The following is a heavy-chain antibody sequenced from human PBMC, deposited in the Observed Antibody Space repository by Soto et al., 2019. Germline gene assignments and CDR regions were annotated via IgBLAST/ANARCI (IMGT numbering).Heavy chain of an antibody. V-gene: IGHV3-23*01. D-gene: IGHD3-16*01. CDR3: VPRKGDPFT. J-gene: IGHJ4*02. CDR2: ITNSGGST. Sequence: GGSLRLSCAASGFTFSSYAMSWVRQAPGKGLEWISAITNSGGSTYYADSVKGRFTISRDNSKNTLYLQMNSLRVEDSAVYYCVPRKGDPFTWGPGTLVTVSS. CDR1: GFTFSSYA.